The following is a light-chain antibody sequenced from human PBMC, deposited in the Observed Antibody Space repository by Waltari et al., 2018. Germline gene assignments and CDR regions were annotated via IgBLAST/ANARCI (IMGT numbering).Light chain of an antibody. CDR2: SNH. CDR3: AAWDDSLNGPV. CDR1: SSNIGSNT. Sequence: QSVLTQPPSASGTPGQRVTISCSGSSSNIGSNTVNWYQQLPGTAPKLLIYSNHQRPSGFPGRCSGSKSGTSASLAISGLQSEDEADYYCAAWDDSLNGPVFGGGTKLTVL. V-gene: IGLV1-44*01. J-gene: IGLJ2*01.